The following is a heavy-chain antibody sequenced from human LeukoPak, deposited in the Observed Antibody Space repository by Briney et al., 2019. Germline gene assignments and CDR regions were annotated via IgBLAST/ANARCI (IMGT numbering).Heavy chain of an antibody. V-gene: IGHV1-8*03. CDR1: GYTFTSSD. J-gene: IGHJ4*02. CDR2: MNPNSGNT. D-gene: IGHD6-13*01. CDR3: ARGAGAGPDTIHFDY. Sequence: ASVKVSCKASGYTFTSSDINWVRQATGQGLEWMGWMNPNSGNTGYAQKFQGRVTFTRNTSISTAYMELSSLRSEDTAVYYCARGAGAGPDTIHFDYWGQGTLVTVSS.